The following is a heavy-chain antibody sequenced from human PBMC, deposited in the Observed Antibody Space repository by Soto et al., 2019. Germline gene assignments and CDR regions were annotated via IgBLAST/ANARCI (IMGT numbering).Heavy chain of an antibody. J-gene: IGHJ4*02. CDR2: IWYDGSNK. CDR3: ARGSYFDSSGYREPRPYYFDY. V-gene: IGHV3-33*01. CDR1: GFTFSSYG. D-gene: IGHD3-22*01. Sequence: PGGSLRLSCAASGFTFSSYGMHWVRQAPGKGLEWVAVIWYDGSNKYYADSVKGRFTISRDNSKNTLYLQMNSLRAEDTAVYYCARGSYFDSSGYREPRPYYFDYWGQGTLVTVSS.